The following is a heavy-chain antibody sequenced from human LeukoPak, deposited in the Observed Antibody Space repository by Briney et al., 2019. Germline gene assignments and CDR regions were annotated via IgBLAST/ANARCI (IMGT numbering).Heavy chain of an antibody. Sequence: SETLSLTCTVSGGSISSGGYYWSWIRQHPGKGLEWIGYIYYSGSTYYNPSLKSRVTISVDTSRNQFSLKLSSVTAADTAVYYCARETSGYDSLGYFDYWGQGTLVTVSS. CDR3: ARETSGYDSLGYFDY. V-gene: IGHV4-31*03. CDR1: GGSISSGGYY. D-gene: IGHD5-12*01. CDR2: IYYSGST. J-gene: IGHJ4*02.